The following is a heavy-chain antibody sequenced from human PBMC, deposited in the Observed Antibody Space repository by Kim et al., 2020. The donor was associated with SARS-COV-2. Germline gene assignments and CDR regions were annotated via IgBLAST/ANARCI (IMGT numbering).Heavy chain of an antibody. V-gene: IGHV3-30*18. CDR3: AKESGSGSYYAWTYYYYGMDV. D-gene: IGHD3-10*01. CDR2: ISYDGSNK. CDR1: GFTFSSYC. Sequence: GGSLRLSCAASGFTFSSYCMHWVRQAPGKGLEWVAVISYDGSNKSYADSVKGRFTISRDNSKNTLYLQMNSLRAEDTAVYYCAKESGSGSYYAWTYYYYGMDVWAKGPRSPSP. J-gene: IGHJ6*02.